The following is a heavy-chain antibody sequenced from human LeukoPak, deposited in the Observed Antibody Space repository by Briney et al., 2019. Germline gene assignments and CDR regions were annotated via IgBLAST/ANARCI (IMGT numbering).Heavy chain of an antibody. D-gene: IGHD3-10*01. Sequence: SSETLSLTCAVYGGSFSGYYWSWIRQPPGKGLEWIGEINHSGSTNYNPSLKSRVTISVDTSKNQFSLKLSSVTAADTAVYYCASFRGPSHYYGSGSYYIYWGQGILVTVSS. CDR3: ASFRGPSHYYGSGSYYIY. CDR1: GGSFSGYY. V-gene: IGHV4-34*01. CDR2: INHSGST. J-gene: IGHJ4*02.